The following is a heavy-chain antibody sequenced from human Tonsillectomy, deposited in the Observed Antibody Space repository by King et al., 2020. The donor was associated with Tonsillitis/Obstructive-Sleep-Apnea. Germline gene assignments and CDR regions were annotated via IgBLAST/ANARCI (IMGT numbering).Heavy chain of an antibody. D-gene: IGHD1-26*01. V-gene: IGHV1-3*01. CDR3: ARSRLLELRACFYI. Sequence: VQLVQSGAEVKKPGASVKVSCKASGYTFTSYAMHWVRQAPGQRLEWMGWINAGNGNTKYSQKFQGRVTITRDTSASTAYMELSSLRSEDTAVYYCARSRLLELRACFYILGQGTMVPVSS. CDR1: GYTFTSYA. CDR2: INAGNGNT. J-gene: IGHJ3*02.